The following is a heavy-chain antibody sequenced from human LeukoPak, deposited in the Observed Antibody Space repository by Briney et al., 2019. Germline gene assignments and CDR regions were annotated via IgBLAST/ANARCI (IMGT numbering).Heavy chain of an antibody. CDR1: GFTFSNYA. CDR3: ATEGSISASGFDS. D-gene: IGHD2-2*01. CDR2: ISYDGSNK. J-gene: IGHJ4*02. V-gene: IGHV3-30-3*01. Sequence: GGSLRLSCAASGFTFSNYAMSWVRQAPGKGLEWVAVISYDGSNKYYADSVKGRFTVSRDNSKNTLYLQINSLRSEDTAVYYCATEGSISASGFDSWGQGTLVTVSS.